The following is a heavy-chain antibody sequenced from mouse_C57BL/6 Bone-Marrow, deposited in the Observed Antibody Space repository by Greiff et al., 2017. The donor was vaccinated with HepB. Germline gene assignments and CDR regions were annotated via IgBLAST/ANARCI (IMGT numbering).Heavy chain of an antibody. D-gene: IGHD1-1*01. J-gene: IGHJ2*01. CDR2: IDPANGNT. V-gene: IGHV14-3*01. Sequence: VQLQQSVAELVRPGASVKLSCTASGFNIKNTYMHWVKQRPEQGLEWIGRIDPANGNTKYAPKFQGKATITADTSSNTAYLQLSSLTSEDTAIYYCARIYYYGSSPLYYVDYWGQGTTLTVSS. CDR3: ARIYYYGSSPLYYVDY. CDR1: GFNIKNTY.